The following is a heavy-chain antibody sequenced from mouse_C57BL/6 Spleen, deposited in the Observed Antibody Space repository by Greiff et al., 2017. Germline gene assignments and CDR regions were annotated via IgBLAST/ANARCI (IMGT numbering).Heavy chain of an antibody. J-gene: IGHJ2*01. CDR3: ARGVVYDYGFDY. D-gene: IGHD2-4*01. CDR1: GYSITSGYD. V-gene: IGHV3-1*01. CDR2: ISYSGST. Sequence: EVQLVESGPGMVKPSQSLSLTCTVTGYSITSGYDWHWIRHFPGNKLEWMGYISYSGSTNYNTSLKSRISITHDTSKNHFFLKLNSVTTEDTATYYCARGVVYDYGFDYWGQGTTLTVSS.